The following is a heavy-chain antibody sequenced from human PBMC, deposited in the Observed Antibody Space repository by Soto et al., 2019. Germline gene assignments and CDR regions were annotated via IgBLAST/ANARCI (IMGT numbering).Heavy chain of an antibody. D-gene: IGHD6-13*01. V-gene: IGHV3-33*01. J-gene: IGHJ4*02. CDR1: GFTFTSYT. CDR2: FWYDGSGQ. CDR3: AFGSWNHFYFDY. Sequence: QVHVVESGGGVVQPGGSLRLSCTTSGFTFTSYTMHWVRQVPGKGLEWVATFWYDGSGQYYADSVRGRFTISRNPSRSTLYLHMDTLRAEDTALYYCAFGSWNHFYFDYWGQEILVSVSS.